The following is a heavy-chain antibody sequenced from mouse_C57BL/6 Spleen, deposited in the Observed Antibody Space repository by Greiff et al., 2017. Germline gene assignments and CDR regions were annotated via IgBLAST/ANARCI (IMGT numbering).Heavy chain of an antibody. CDR3: TRDRCLDY. CDR1: GFTFSDYY. D-gene: IGHD2-14*01. Sequence: EVMLVESEGGLVQPGSSMKLSCTASGFTFSDYYMAWVRQVPEKGLEWVANINYDGSSTYYLDSLKSRFIISRDNAKNILYLQMGSLKSEDPATYYSTRDRCLDYWGQGTTLTVSS. CDR2: INYDGSST. V-gene: IGHV5-16*01. J-gene: IGHJ2*01.